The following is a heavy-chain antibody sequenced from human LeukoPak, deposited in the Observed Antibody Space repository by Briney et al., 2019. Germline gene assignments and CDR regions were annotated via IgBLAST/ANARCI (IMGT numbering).Heavy chain of an antibody. CDR2: ISAYKGNT. CDR3: GIGGWSGNYYVIDY. J-gene: IGHJ4*02. V-gene: IGHV1-18*01. D-gene: IGHD1-26*01. CDR1: GYTFTNYG. Sequence: GASVKVSCKASGYTFTNYGISWVRQAPGQGLEWMGRISAYKGNTNYAQKVQGRVTMTTDTSTSTAYMELRSLIFDDTAVYYCGIGGWSGNYYVIDYWGQGTLVTVSS.